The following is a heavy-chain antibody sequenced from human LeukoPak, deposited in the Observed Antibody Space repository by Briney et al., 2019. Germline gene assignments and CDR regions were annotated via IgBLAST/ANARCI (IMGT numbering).Heavy chain of an antibody. Sequence: ASVKVSCKASGYTFTSYGISWVRQAPGQGLEWMGWISAYNGNTNYAQKLQGRVTMTTDTSTSTAYLELRSLRSDDTAMYYCARGTLLYSGGWYLIGPFDFWGQGTMVTVSS. V-gene: IGHV1-18*01. CDR3: ARGTLLYSGGWYLIGPFDF. CDR1: GYTFTSYG. CDR2: ISAYNGNT. J-gene: IGHJ3*01. D-gene: IGHD6-19*01.